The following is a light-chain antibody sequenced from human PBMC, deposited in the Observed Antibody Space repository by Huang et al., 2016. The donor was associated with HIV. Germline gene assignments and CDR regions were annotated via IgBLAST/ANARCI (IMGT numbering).Light chain of an antibody. CDR2: DAS. V-gene: IGKV3D-11*01. CDR1: QAISNY. CDR3: QQRSNWPIT. J-gene: IGKJ5*01. Sequence: EIVLTQSPALLSWSTGEKVPLSCRTRQAISNYLTWYQQKPGQAPRRLIDDASNRAAGIPSRFSGSGSGTDFTLTISSLEPEDVAIYYCQQRSNWPITFGQGTRLEMK.